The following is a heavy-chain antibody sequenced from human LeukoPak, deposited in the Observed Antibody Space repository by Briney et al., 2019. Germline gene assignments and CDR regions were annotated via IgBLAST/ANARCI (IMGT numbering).Heavy chain of an antibody. Sequence: GGSLRLSCAASGFTVSSNYMSWVRQAPGKGPEWVSVIYSGGSTYYADSVKGRFTISRDNSKNTLYLQMNSLRAEDTAVYYCARGPSFDDTFGDYWGQGTLVTVSS. V-gene: IGHV3-53*01. D-gene: IGHD3-16*01. CDR2: IYSGGST. J-gene: IGHJ4*02. CDR3: ARGPSFDDTFGDY. CDR1: GFTVSSNY.